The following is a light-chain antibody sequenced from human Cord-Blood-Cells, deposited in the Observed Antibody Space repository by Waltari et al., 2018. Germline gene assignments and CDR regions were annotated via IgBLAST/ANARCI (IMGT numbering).Light chain of an antibody. J-gene: IGLJ3*02. V-gene: IGLV2-23*02. Sequence: SALTQPDSVSGSPGQSITISRTATSSDAGSYNLVSWYQQHPGKAPQLMIYEVSKRPSGGSYRFSGSKSGNTASLTISGLQAEDEADYYCCSYAGSRVFGGGTKLTVL. CDR2: EVS. CDR3: CSYAGSRV. CDR1: SSDAGSYNL.